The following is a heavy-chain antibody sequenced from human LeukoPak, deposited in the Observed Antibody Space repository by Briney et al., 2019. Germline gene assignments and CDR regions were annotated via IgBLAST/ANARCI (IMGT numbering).Heavy chain of an antibody. D-gene: IGHD3-22*01. CDR2: INHSGST. V-gene: IGHV4-34*01. CDR1: GGSFSGYY. CDR3: ARGTHYYDSGGYGYFDY. Sequence: SETLSLTCAVYGGSFSGYYWSWIRQPPGKGLEWIGEINHSGSTNYNPSLKSRVTISVDTSKNQFSLKLSSMTATDTAVYHCARGTHYYDSGGYGYFDYWGQGTLVTVSS. J-gene: IGHJ4*02.